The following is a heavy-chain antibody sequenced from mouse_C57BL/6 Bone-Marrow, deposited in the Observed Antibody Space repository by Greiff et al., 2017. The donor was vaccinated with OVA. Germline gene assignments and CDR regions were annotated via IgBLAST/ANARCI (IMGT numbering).Heavy chain of an antibody. V-gene: IGHV5-17*01. J-gene: IGHJ4*01. CDR1: GFTFSDYG. Sequence: EVHLVESGGGLVKPGGSLKLSCAASGFTFSDYGMHWVRQAPEKGLEWVAYISSGSSTIYYADTVKGRFTISRDNAKNTLFLQMTSLRSEDTAMYYCASRFYDGYYGAMDYWGQGTSVTVSS. CDR3: ASRFYDGYYGAMDY. CDR2: ISSGSSTI. D-gene: IGHD2-3*01.